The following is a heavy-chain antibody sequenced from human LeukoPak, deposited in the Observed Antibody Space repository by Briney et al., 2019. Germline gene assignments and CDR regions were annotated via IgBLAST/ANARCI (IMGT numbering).Heavy chain of an antibody. CDR2: INPNSGGT. V-gene: IGHV1-2*02. J-gene: IGHJ6*03. CDR1: GYTFTGYY. CDR3: ARDGGYGSGSYRVYYYYMDV. D-gene: IGHD3-10*01. Sequence: GASVKVSCKASGYTFTGYYMHWVRQAPGQGLEWMGWINPNSGGTNYAQTFQGRVTMTRDTSISTAYMELSRLRSDDTGVYYCARDGGYGSGSYRVYYYYMDVWGKGTTVTVSS.